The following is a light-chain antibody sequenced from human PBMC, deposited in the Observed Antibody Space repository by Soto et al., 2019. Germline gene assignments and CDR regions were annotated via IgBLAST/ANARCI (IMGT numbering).Light chain of an antibody. CDR2: DVT. V-gene: IGLV2-14*01. J-gene: IGLJ2*01. CDR1: TGDLGGSDY. CDR3: SSYTSSAILV. Sequence: QSALTQPASVSGSPGQSITISCTGSTGDLGGSDYVSWYQQHPGKAPKLMIYDVTNRPSGVSNRFSGSKSGNTASLTISGHQAEDEADYYCSSYTSSAILVFGGGTKLTAL.